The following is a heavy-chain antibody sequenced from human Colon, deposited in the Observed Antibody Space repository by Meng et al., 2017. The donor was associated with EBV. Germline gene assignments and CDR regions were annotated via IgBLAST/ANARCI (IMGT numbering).Heavy chain of an antibody. CDR2: IHNSGSA. Sequence: QWQRPELALGRVDPPPTLCLTCQVPGGSLSSGNYYWSGIRQPPGKGLEWIGYIHNSGSAYYNPSLKSRVSISVDTSKSQFSLNLNSMTAADTAVYYCVSFDHIPRRNYFDYWGQGTLVTVSS. CDR1: GGSLSSGNYY. D-gene: IGHD2-21*01. J-gene: IGHJ4*02. V-gene: IGHV4-30-4*01. CDR3: VSFDHIPRRNYFDY.